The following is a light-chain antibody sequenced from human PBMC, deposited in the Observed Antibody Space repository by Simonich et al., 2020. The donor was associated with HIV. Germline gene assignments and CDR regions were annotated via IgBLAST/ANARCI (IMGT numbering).Light chain of an antibody. J-gene: IGKJ1*01. CDR3: HQYNMYWT. V-gene: IGKV1-5*03. CDR2: KAS. Sequence: DIQLTQSPSPLSASVGERVTIPCRASQIMSTWFAWYQKKPGKDPKLLIYKASSLESGVPSSVSGSGSGTEFTLTISSLQPDDFATYYCHQYNMYWTFGQGTKVEIK. CDR1: QIMSTW.